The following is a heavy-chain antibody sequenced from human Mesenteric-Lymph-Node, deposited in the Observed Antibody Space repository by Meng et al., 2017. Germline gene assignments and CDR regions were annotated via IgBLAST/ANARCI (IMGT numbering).Heavy chain of an antibody. J-gene: IGHJ5*02. D-gene: IGHD3-16*01. CDR1: GYTFTDYY. CDR3: ARGIVDDYGGDSWFDP. V-gene: IGHV1-2*06. Sequence: QVQLVQSGAEVKKSGASVKVSCKASGYTFTDYYMQWVRQAPGQGLEWMGRLNPNRGDTNYAQKFQGRVTMTRDTSISTAYMELSRLTSDDTAVYYCARGIVDDYGGDSWFDPWGQGTLVTVSS. CDR2: LNPNRGDT.